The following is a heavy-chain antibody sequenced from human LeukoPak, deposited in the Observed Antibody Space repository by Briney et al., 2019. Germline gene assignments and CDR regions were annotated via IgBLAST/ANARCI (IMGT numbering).Heavy chain of an antibody. Sequence: PGGSLRLSCAASGFTFDDYGMSWVRQAPGKGLEWVSRINWNGGSTGYADSVKGRFTISRDNAKNSLYLQMNSLRAEDTAVYYCARDLGQYYDTSDNWFDPWGQGTLVTVSS. D-gene: IGHD3-22*01. V-gene: IGHV3-20*04. CDR3: ARDLGQYYDTSDNWFDP. J-gene: IGHJ5*02. CDR1: GFTFDDYG. CDR2: INWNGGST.